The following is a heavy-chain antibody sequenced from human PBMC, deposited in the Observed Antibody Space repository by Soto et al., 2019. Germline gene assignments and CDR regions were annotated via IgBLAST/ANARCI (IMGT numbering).Heavy chain of an antibody. CDR2: IYHSGST. CDR1: GGSISSGGYS. J-gene: IGHJ6*02. Sequence: SETLSLTCAVSGGSISSGGYSWNWIRQPPGKGLEWIGYIYHSGSTLYSTSLKSRVTISVDKSKNQISLKLSSVTAADTAVFYCARDLCFGFFCGGSCSHHPPYYYYYGMDVWGQGTTVT. V-gene: IGHV4-30-2*01. CDR3: ARDLCFGFFCGGSCSHHPPYYYYYGMDV. D-gene: IGHD2-15*01.